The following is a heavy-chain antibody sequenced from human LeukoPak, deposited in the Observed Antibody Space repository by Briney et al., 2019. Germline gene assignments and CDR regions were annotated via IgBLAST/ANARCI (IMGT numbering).Heavy chain of an antibody. J-gene: IGHJ4*02. V-gene: IGHV4-59*01. CDR3: VNGGSYLTK. Sequence: SETLSLTCAVYGGSFSGYYWSWIRQPPGKGLEWIGYIYFTGTTNYNPSLKSRLTISIDTSRNQFSLKLSSATAADTAIYYCVNGGSYLTKWGQGTLVTVSS. CDR1: GGSFSGYY. CDR2: IYFTGTT. D-gene: IGHD3-10*01.